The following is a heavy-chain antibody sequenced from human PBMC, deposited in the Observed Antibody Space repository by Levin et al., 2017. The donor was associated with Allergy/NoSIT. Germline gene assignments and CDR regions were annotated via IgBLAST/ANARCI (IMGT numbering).Heavy chain of an antibody. D-gene: IGHD6-13*01. CDR1: GFTFTTYA. CDR2: ISYDGSNT. J-gene: IGHJ4*02. CDR3: AREKQQLPDY. V-gene: IGHV3-30*04. Sequence: GGSLRLSCAASGFTFTTYAMHWVRQAPGKGLEWVAVISYDGSNTYHADSVRGRFTISRDNSKNTLYLQMNSLRAEDTAFYYCAREKQQLPDYWGQGTLVTVSS.